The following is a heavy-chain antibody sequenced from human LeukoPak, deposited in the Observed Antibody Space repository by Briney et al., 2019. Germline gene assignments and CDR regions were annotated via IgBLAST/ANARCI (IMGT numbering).Heavy chain of an antibody. Sequence: SETLSLTCAVYGGSFSGYYWSWIRQPPGKGLEWIGEINHSGSTNYNPSLKSRVTISVDTSKNQFSLKLSSVTAADTAVCYCARESRGGGADAGTTRTLYYFDYWGQGTLVTVSS. J-gene: IGHJ4*02. CDR3: ARESRGGGADAGTTRTLYYFDY. CDR2: INHSGST. CDR1: GGSFSGYY. V-gene: IGHV4-34*01. D-gene: IGHD1/OR15-1a*01.